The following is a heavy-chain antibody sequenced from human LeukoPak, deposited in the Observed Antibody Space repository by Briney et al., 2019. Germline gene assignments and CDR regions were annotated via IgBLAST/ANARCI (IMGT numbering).Heavy chain of an antibody. D-gene: IGHD3-22*01. J-gene: IGHJ5*02. CDR3: AKAGYDSSGYYYGRWFDP. V-gene: IGHV3-23*01. CDR1: GFTFSSYG. CDR2: ISGSGGST. Sequence: LTGGSLRLSCAASGFTFSSYGMSWVRQAPGKGLEWVSAISGSGGSTYYADSVKGRFTISRDNSKNTLYLQMNSLRAEDTAVYYCAKAGYDSSGYYYGRWFDPWGQGTLVTVSS.